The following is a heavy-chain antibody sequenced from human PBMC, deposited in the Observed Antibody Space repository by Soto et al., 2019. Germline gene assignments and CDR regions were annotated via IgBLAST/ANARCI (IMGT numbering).Heavy chain of an antibody. CDR3: VKDLVRSYYGAIYYGMDV. Sequence: EVQLLESGGGMVQPGGSLRLSCAASGFTFSSYAMTWVRQAPGKGLEWVSGIGGSGASTYHEDSVKGRFSISRNNSKNTLYLKMNSLRTEDTAVYYCVKDLVRSYYGAIYYGMDVWGQGTTVTVSS. CDR2: IGGSGAST. V-gene: IGHV3-23*01. CDR1: GFTFSSYA. D-gene: IGHD1-26*01. J-gene: IGHJ6*02.